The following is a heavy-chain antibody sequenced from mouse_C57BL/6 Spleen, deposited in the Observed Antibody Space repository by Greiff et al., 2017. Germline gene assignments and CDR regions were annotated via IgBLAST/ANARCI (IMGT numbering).Heavy chain of an antibody. V-gene: IGHV5-9*01. J-gene: IGHJ4*01. D-gene: IGHD2-5*01. CDR3: ARSNYYAMDY. CDR2: ISGGGGNT. CDR1: GFTFSSYT. Sequence: DVKLVESGGGLVKPGGSLKLSCAASGFTFSSYTMSWVRQTPEKRLEWVATISGGGGNTYYPDSVKGRFTISRDNAKNTLYLQMSSLRSEDTALYYCARSNYYAMDYWGQGTSVTVSS.